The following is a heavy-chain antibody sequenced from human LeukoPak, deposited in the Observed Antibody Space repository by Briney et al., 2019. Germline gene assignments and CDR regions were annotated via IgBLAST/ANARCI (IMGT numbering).Heavy chain of an antibody. J-gene: IGHJ4*02. V-gene: IGHV4-39*01. CDR1: GGSISSSGYY. CDR3: ARDARVRANFDF. CDR2: IYYSGST. D-gene: IGHD1-1*01. Sequence: SEILSLTCTVSGGSISSSGYYWGWIRQPQGKGLEWIGNIYYSGSTYYNPSLKSRVTMSVDTSNNQFSLKLSSVTAADTAVYYCARDARVRANFDFWGQGTLVTVSS.